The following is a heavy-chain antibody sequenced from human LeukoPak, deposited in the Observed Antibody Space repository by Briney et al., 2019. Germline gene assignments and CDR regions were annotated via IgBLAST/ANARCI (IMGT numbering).Heavy chain of an antibody. Sequence: GASVKVSCKASGYTSTSYYMHWVRQAPGQGLEWMGIINPSGGSTSYAQKFQGRVTMTRDTSTSTVYMELSSLRSEDTAVYYCARDSVGCSSTSCYPGGWFDPWGQGTLVTVSS. D-gene: IGHD2-2*01. CDR3: ARDSVGCSSTSCYPGGWFDP. V-gene: IGHV1-46*01. J-gene: IGHJ5*02. CDR2: INPSGGST. CDR1: GYTSTSYY.